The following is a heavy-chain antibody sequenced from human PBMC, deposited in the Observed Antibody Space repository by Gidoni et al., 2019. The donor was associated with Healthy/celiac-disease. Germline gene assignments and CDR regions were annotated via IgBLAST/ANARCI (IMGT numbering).Heavy chain of an antibody. Sequence: EVQLVESGGGLVQPGRSLRLSCADAGFTFDAYAMHWVRQDPGQGLEWVSGISWNSGSMGYADSVKGRFTISRDNAKNSLYLHMNSLRAEDTALYYCAKYKEIRGGGMDVWGQGTTVTVSS. CDR1: GFTFDAYA. J-gene: IGHJ6*02. CDR2: ISWNSGSM. D-gene: IGHD3-10*01. V-gene: IGHV3-9*01. CDR3: AKYKEIRGGGMDV.